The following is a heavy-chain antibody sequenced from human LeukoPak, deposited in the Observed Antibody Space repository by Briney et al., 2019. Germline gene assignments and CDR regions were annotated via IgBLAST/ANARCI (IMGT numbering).Heavy chain of an antibody. V-gene: IGHV3-30*18. D-gene: IGHD3-22*01. CDR3: AKDEGVSYDSRGPNAFDI. Sequence: GGSLRLSCATSGFTFSHYGMHWVRQAPGKGLEWVAIISYDGSDKFYADSVKGRFTISRDNSKNTLYLQMNSLRAEDTAVYYCAKDEGVSYDSRGPNAFDIWGQGTMVTVSS. CDR1: GFTFSHYG. J-gene: IGHJ3*02. CDR2: ISYDGSDK.